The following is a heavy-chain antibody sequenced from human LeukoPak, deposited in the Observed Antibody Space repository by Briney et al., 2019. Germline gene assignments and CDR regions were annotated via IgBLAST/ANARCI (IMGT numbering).Heavy chain of an antibody. D-gene: IGHD6-13*01. V-gene: IGHV3-30*02. CDR3: AKRTSSWSELDY. J-gene: IGHJ4*02. CDR2: IRYDGSDK. Sequence: GGSLRLSCAASGFTFSTYAMHWVRQAPGKGLEWVAFIRYDGSDKYYSDSVKGRFTISRDNSKNSLYLQLNSLRAEDTAVYYCAKRTSSWSELDYWGQGTLVTVSS. CDR1: GFTFSTYA.